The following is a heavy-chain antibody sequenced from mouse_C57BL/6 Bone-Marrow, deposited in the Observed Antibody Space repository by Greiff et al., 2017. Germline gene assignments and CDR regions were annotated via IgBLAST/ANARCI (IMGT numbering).Heavy chain of an antibody. CDR3: VKTGTGGYFHY. V-gene: IGHV1-9*01. D-gene: IGHD4-1*01. CDR1: GYTFTGYW. CDR2: ILPGSGST. Sequence: QVQLQQSGAELMKPGASVKLSCKATGYTFTGYWIEWVKQRPGHGLEWIGEILPGSGSTNYNQKFKGKATFTADTSSNTAYMQLSRLTTEDSAICYCVKTGTGGYFHYWGQGTTLTVSS. J-gene: IGHJ2*01.